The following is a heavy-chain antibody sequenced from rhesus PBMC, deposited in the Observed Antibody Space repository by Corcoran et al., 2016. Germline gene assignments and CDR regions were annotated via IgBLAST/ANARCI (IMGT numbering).Heavy chain of an antibody. CDR1: GYSFTSYW. CDR2: VDPGDSDT. CDR3: AKGYTH. J-gene: IGHJ4*01. D-gene: IGHD1-1*01. V-gene: IGHV5-2*01. Sequence: EVQLVQSGAEVKRPGESLKIPCKTSGYSFTSYWISWVRQMPGKGLVWRGAVDPGDSDTRYSPSFPGQVTISADKSISTAYLQWSSLKASDSATYYCAKGYTHWGQGVLVTVSS.